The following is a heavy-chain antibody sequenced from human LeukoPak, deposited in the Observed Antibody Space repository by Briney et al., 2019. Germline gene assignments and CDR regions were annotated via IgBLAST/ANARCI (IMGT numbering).Heavy chain of an antibody. CDR3: ARGASSIAALNPFWYFDL. CDR1: GFTFTNYY. Sequence: ASVKVSCKASGFTFTNYYMHWVRQAPGQGLEWMGIINPSGGSTSYAQKFQGRVTMTRDTSTNTVYMELSSLRSEDTAVYYCARGASSIAALNPFWYFDLWGRGTLVTVSS. J-gene: IGHJ2*01. V-gene: IGHV1-46*01. D-gene: IGHD6-6*01. CDR2: INPSGGST.